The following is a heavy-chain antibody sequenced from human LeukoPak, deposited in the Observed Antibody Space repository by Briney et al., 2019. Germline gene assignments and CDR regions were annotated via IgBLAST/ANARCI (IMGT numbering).Heavy chain of an antibody. V-gene: IGHV1-69*01. D-gene: IGHD6-19*01. Sequence: SVKVSCKASGGTFSSYAISWVRQAPGQGLEWMGGIIPIFGTANYAQKFQGRVTITADESTSTAYMELSSLRSEDTAVYYCAILNSSVAGKAGGYDYWGQGTLVTVSS. CDR3: AILNSSVAGKAGGYDY. CDR2: IIPIFGTA. CDR1: GGTFSSYA. J-gene: IGHJ4*02.